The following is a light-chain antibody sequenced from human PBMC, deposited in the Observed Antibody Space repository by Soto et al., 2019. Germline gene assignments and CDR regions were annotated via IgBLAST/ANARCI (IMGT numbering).Light chain of an antibody. Sequence: QSVLTKPASVSGSPGQSITISCTGTSSDVGGYNYVSWYQQHPGKVPKLLIYEVTNRPSGVSNRFSGSKSGNTASLTISGLQAEDEADYYCTSYIGRSTWVFGGGTELTVL. J-gene: IGLJ3*02. V-gene: IGLV2-14*03. CDR1: SSDVGGYNY. CDR2: EVT. CDR3: TSYIGRSTWV.